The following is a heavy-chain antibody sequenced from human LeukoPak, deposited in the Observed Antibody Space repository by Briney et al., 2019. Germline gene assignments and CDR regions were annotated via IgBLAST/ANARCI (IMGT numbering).Heavy chain of an antibody. V-gene: IGHV4-39*01. CDR1: GGSISSSSYY. CDR3: ARHSSTNYGGYFDY. J-gene: IGHJ4*02. D-gene: IGHD6-13*01. CDR2: IYYSGST. Sequence: SETLSLTCTVSGGSISSSSYYWGWIRQPPGKGLEWLGSIYYSGSTYYNPSLKSRVTISVDTSKNQFSLKLSSVTAADTAVYYCARHSSTNYGGYFDYWGQRTLVTVSS.